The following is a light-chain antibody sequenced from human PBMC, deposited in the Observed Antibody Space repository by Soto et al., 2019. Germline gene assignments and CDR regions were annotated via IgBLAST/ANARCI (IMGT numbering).Light chain of an antibody. J-gene: IGKJ4*01. CDR3: QQSSNWPLT. CDR1: QSVSSC. Sequence: IVLTQSPATLSLSPGERATLSCRASQSVSSCLAWYQQKPGQAPRLLIYDASNRATGIPARFSGSGSGTDFTLTISSLEPEDFAVYYCQQSSNWPLTFGGGTKVEIK. CDR2: DAS. V-gene: IGKV3-11*01.